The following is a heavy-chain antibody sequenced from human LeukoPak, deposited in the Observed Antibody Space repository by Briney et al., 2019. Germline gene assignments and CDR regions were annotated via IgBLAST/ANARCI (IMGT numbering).Heavy chain of an antibody. CDR2: ISSSSSYI. CDR3: AKDMGGYFDY. D-gene: IGHD3-16*01. Sequence: GGSLRLSCAASGFTFSSYSMNWVRQAPGKGLEWVSSISSSSSYIYYADSVKGRFTISRDNAKNSLYLQMNSLRAEDTAVYYCAKDMGGYFDYWGQGTLVTVSS. V-gene: IGHV3-21*04. CDR1: GFTFSSYS. J-gene: IGHJ4*02.